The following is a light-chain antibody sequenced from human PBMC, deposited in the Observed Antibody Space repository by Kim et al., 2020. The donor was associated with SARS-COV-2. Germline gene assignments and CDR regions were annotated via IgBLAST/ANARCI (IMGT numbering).Light chain of an antibody. CDR3: QQYGSSPWT. J-gene: IGKJ1*01. CDR2: GAS. Sequence: TAADTASLSSLPSPSVRSGDLPWSQHTPGQAPRLLIYGASSRATGIPDRFSGSGSGTDFTLTISRLEPEDFAVYYCQQYGSSPWTFGQGTKVDIK. CDR1: PSVRSGD. V-gene: IGKV3-20*01.